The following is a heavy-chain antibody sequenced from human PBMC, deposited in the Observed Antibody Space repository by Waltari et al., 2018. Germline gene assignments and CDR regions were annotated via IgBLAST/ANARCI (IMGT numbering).Heavy chain of an antibody. CDR1: GFPFTTYW. CDR3: TTLARGESGDY. V-gene: IGHV3-7*01. CDR2: INPDGSQK. D-gene: IGHD3-10*01. Sequence: EVQLVESGGGLVQPGGSLRLSCAASGFPFTTYWMKWIRQAPGKGLEWVANINPDGSQKFYVDSVKGRFTVSRDNAQNSLYLQMNNLRAEDTAVYYCTTLARGESGDYWGQGTLVTVSS. J-gene: IGHJ4*02.